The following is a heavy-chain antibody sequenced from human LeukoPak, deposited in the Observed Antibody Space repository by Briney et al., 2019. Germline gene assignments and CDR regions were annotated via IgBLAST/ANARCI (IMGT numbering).Heavy chain of an antibody. D-gene: IGHD1-1*01. CDR1: GFTFSDYD. J-gene: IGHJ4*02. Sequence: SGGSLRLSCAASGFTFSDYDMLCARDPTGKGLEWVAAIGTAGDTYYTGSVKGRFTISRENAKNSLYLQMNSLRAGDTAVYYCARVAKERVGGVYYFDYWGQGTLVTVSS. V-gene: IGHV3-13*01. CDR2: IGTAGDT. CDR3: ARVAKERVGGVYYFDY.